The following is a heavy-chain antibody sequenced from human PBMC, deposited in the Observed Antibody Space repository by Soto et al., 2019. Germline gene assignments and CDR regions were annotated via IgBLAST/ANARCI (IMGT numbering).Heavy chain of an antibody. J-gene: IGHJ4*02. CDR2: ISYDGSNK. CDR3: AKDRAYNWNYDYYFDY. Sequence: GGSLRLSCAASGFTFSSYGMHWVRQAPGKGLEWVAVISYDGSNKYYADSVKGRFTISRDNSKNTLYLQMNSLRAEDTAVYYCAKDRAYNWNYDYYFDYWGQGTLVTVSS. CDR1: GFTFSSYG. V-gene: IGHV3-30*18. D-gene: IGHD1-7*01.